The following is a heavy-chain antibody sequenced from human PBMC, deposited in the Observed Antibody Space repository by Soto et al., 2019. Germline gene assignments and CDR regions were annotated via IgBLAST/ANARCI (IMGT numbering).Heavy chain of an antibody. CDR3: ARTTITIFGVADY. Sequence: QVQLQQWGAGLLKPLETLSLTCAVYGGSFSGYYWSWIRQPPGKGLEWIGEINHSGSTNYNPSLKSRVTISVDTSKNQFSLKLSSVTAADTAVYYCARTTITIFGVADYWGQGTLVTVSS. J-gene: IGHJ4*02. CDR2: INHSGST. CDR1: GGSFSGYY. D-gene: IGHD3-3*01. V-gene: IGHV4-34*01.